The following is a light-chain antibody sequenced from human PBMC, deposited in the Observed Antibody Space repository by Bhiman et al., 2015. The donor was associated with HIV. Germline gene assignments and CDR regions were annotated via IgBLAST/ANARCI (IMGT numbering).Light chain of an antibody. Sequence: QSALTQPASVSGSPGQSITISCTGTTSDVGTYNLVSWYQQHPGKAPKLMIYEVNNRPSGVSNRFSGSKSGNTASLTISGLQAEDEADYYCCSYAGSSTFVVFGGGTKLTVL. CDR2: EVN. J-gene: IGLJ2*01. CDR1: TSDVGTYNL. V-gene: IGLV2-23*02. CDR3: CSYAGSSTFVV.